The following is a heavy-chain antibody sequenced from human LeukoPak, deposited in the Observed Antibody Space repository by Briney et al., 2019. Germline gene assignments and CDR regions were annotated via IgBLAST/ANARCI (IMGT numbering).Heavy chain of an antibody. CDR2: IYSEGSRT. D-gene: IGHD1-26*01. CDR3: ARSGRGGAFDI. Sequence: GGSLRLSCAASGFTLSSYSMNWVRQAPGKGLVWVSRIYSEGSRTTYADSVRGRFTISGDNAKNTLYLQMNSLRADDTAVYYCARSGRGGAFDIWGQGTMVTVSS. V-gene: IGHV3-74*01. CDR1: GFTLSSYS. J-gene: IGHJ3*02.